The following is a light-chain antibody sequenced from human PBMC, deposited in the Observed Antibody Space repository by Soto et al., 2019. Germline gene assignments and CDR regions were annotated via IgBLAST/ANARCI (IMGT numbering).Light chain of an antibody. CDR1: SSNIGSNT. J-gene: IGLJ2*01. Sequence: QSVLTQPPSASGTPGQRVTISCSGSSSNIGSNTVNWYHQLPGTAPKLLIYSNNQRPSGVPDRFSGSQSGTSASLAISGLQSEDEADYYCEAWDDSLNGPVVFGGGTKLTVL. CDR3: EAWDDSLNGPVV. V-gene: IGLV1-44*01. CDR2: SNN.